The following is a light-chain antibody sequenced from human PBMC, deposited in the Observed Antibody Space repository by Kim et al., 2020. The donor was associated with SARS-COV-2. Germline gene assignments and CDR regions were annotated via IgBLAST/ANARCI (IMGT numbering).Light chain of an antibody. V-gene: IGLV2-11*01. CDR1: SNDVGAYNY. J-gene: IGLJ1*01. CDR2: DVS. Sequence: QSALTQPRSVSGSPGQSVTISCTGTSNDVGAYNYVSWYQQHPGKAPKVMIFDVSRRPSGVPDRFSGSKSGNTASLTISGLQAEDEADYFCCSYAGNYGYVFGIGTKVTVL. CDR3: CSYAGNYGYV.